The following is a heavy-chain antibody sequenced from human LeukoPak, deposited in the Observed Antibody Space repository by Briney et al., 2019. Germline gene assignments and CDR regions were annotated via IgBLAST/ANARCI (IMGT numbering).Heavy chain of an antibody. V-gene: IGHV4-61*01. CDR1: GGSVSSGSDY. D-gene: IGHD6-19*01. J-gene: IGHJ4*02. CDR3: ARVGIAVASPFFDY. Sequence: SETLSLTCTVSGGSVSSGSDYWTWIRQPPGKGLEWIGYIYYSGTTNYNPSLKSRVTISVDTSKNQFPLKLGSVTAADTAVYYCARVGIAVASPFFDYWGQGTLVTVSS. CDR2: IYYSGTT.